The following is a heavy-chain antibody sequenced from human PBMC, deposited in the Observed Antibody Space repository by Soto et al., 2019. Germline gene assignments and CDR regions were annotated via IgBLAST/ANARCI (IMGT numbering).Heavy chain of an antibody. CDR1: GGTFSSYA. D-gene: IGHD2-15*01. J-gene: IGHJ3*02. CDR2: VIPIFGTA. V-gene: IGHV1-69*13. Sequence: SVKVSCKASGGTFSSYAISWVRQAPGQGLEWMGGVIPIFGTANYAQKFQGRVTITADESTSTAYMELNSLRSEDTAVYYCARDQYCSGGSCYAFDIWGQGTMVTVSS. CDR3: ARDQYCSGGSCYAFDI.